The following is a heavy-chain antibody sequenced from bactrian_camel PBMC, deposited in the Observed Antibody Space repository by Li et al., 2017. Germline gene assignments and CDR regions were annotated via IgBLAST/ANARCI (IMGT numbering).Heavy chain of an antibody. CDR2: RYSGSSAT. CDR1: GYTYNC. V-gene: IGHV3S40*01. J-gene: IGHJ4*01. D-gene: IGHD1*01. Sequence: DVQLVESGGGLVQPGGSLRLSCVASGYTYNCMGWFRQAPGKEREGVASRYSGSSATWYANSVKGRFTISHDAAKNSVDLQMNSLKPDDTAVYYCAATGQMLSVAGCRTQGTQVTV.